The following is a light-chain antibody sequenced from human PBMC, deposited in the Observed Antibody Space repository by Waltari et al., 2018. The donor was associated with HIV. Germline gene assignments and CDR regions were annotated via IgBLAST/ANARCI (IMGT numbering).Light chain of an antibody. CDR1: QSLLHSNGYNY. Sequence: DIVMTQSPLSLPVTPGEPASIPCRSSQSLLHSNGYNYLDWYLQRPGQPPQLLIYLGSTRAPGVPDMFGGSGSGTEFTLKISRVEAEDIGVYYCMQGLQNPRTFGQGTKVEIK. V-gene: IGKV2-28*01. J-gene: IGKJ1*01. CDR2: LGS. CDR3: MQGLQNPRT.